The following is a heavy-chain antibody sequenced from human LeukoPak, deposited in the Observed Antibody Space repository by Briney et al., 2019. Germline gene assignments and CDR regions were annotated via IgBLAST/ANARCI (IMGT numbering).Heavy chain of an antibody. Sequence: ASVKVSCKASGGTFSSYAISWVRQASGQGLEWMGGIIPIFGTANYAQKFQGRVTITADESTSTAYMELSSLRSEDTAVYYCARDYRPDCSSTSCYRHYYYYYGMDVWGQGTTVAVSS. CDR1: GGTFSSYA. CDR3: ARDYRPDCSSTSCYRHYYYYYGMDV. J-gene: IGHJ6*02. CDR2: IIPIFGTA. V-gene: IGHV1-69*13. D-gene: IGHD2-2*02.